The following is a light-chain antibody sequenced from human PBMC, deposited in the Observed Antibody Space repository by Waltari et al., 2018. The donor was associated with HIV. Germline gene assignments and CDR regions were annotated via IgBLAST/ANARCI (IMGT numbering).Light chain of an antibody. CDR3: SSYAGSNNLL. Sequence: QSALTQPPSASGSPGQSVTISCPGTSSDIGAYNYVARYQQHPGRAPKRLLYDVNQRPSGVPGRFSGSKSGNRASLTVSGLQPDDEADYYCSSYAGSNNLLFGGGTKLTVL. J-gene: IGLJ2*01. V-gene: IGLV2-8*01. CDR2: DVN. CDR1: SSDIGAYNY.